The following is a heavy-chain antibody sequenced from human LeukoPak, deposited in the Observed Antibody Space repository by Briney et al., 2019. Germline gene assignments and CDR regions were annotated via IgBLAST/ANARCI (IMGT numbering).Heavy chain of an antibody. CDR2: ISGSGGST. CDR3: ARGLSGYTAMGAY. Sequence: TGGSLRLSCAASGFTFSSYAMSWVRQAPGKGLEWVSAISGSGGSTYYADSVKGRFTISRDNSKNTLYLQMNSLRAEDTAVYYCARGLSGYTAMGAYWGQGTLVTVSS. CDR1: GFTFSSYA. D-gene: IGHD5-18*01. V-gene: IGHV3-23*01. J-gene: IGHJ4*02.